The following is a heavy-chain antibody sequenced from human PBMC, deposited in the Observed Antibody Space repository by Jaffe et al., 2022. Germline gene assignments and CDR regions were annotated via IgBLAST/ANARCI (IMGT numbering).Heavy chain of an antibody. V-gene: IGHV1-18*01. CDR3: ARDLVYYDYIWGISGFKGGSDAFDI. J-gene: IGHJ3*02. CDR2: ISAYNGNT. CDR1: GYTFTSYG. D-gene: IGHD3-16*01. Sequence: QVQLVQSGAEVKKPGASVKVSCKASGYTFTSYGISWVRQAPGQGLEWMGWISAYNGNTNYAQKLQGRVTMTTDTSTSTAYMELRSLRSDDTAVYYCARDLVYYDYIWGISGFKGGSDAFDIWGQGTMVTVSS.